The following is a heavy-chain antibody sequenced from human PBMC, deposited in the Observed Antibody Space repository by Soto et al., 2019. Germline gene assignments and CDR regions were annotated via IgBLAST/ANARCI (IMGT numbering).Heavy chain of an antibody. CDR1: GFTLSTYW. CDR2: IKSDGSST. J-gene: IGHJ3*02. CDR3: AREGLDTAGFFDI. Sequence: GGSLRLSCAASGFTLSTYWMHWVRQAPGKGLMWVPRIKSDGSSTTYADSVKGRFTISRDNAKNTLYLQMSSLRAEDTAVYYCAREGLDTAGFFDIWGQGTMVTVSS. V-gene: IGHV3-74*01. D-gene: IGHD6-13*01.